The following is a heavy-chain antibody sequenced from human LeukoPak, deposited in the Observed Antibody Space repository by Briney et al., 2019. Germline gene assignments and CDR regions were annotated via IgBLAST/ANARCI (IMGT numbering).Heavy chain of an antibody. CDR3: ARPKDCSGGSCYFDY. J-gene: IGHJ4*02. Sequence: SETLSLTCTVSGGSISSYYWSWIRQPPGKGLEWIGYIYYSGSTNYNPSLKSRVTISVDTSKNQFSLKLTSVTAADTAVYYCARPKDCSGGSCYFDYWGQGTLVTVSS. D-gene: IGHD2-15*01. CDR1: GGSISSYY. V-gene: IGHV4-59*08. CDR2: IYYSGST.